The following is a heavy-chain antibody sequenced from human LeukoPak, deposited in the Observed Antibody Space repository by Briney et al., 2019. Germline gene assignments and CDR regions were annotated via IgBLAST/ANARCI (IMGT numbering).Heavy chain of an antibody. CDR2: ISSSGSNI. V-gene: IGHV3-21*01. CDR3: ARGGGNYGKYHFDY. D-gene: IGHD1-26*01. Sequence: GGSLRLSCAASGFTFSSYNMNWVRQAPGKGLEWVSSISSSGSNIYYGDSVKGRFSISRDNAQNSLYLQMNSLRAEDTAVYYCARGGGNYGKYHFDYWGQGTLVTVSS. CDR1: GFTFSSYN. J-gene: IGHJ4*02.